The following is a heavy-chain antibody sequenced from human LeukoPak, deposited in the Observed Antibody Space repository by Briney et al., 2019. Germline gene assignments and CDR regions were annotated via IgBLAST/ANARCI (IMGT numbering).Heavy chain of an antibody. CDR1: GFTFSDYS. CDR2: ISSSSNSI. Sequence: GGSLRLSCAASGFTFSDYSMNWVRQAPGKGLEWVSYISSSSNSIYYADSVKGRFTISRDNAKNSLYLQMNSLRAEDTAVYYCARDLLGSSPLGYWGQGTLVTVSS. CDR3: ARDLLGSSPLGY. D-gene: IGHD6-6*01. V-gene: IGHV3-48*01. J-gene: IGHJ4*02.